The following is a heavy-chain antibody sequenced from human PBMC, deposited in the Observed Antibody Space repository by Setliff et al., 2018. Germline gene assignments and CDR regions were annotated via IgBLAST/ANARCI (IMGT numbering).Heavy chain of an antibody. CDR3: AAVGTAAGGGWFDP. Sequence: TSETLSLTCTVSGDSIRDYYWNWIRQSPGKGLEWIGYIYYRGSTNYNSSLKSRVTISIDMSTNQFSLKLTSATAADTAIYFCAAVGTAAGGGWFDPWGQGTQVTVSS. CDR2: IYYRGST. CDR1: GDSIRDYY. D-gene: IGHD2-15*01. V-gene: IGHV4-59*01. J-gene: IGHJ5*02.